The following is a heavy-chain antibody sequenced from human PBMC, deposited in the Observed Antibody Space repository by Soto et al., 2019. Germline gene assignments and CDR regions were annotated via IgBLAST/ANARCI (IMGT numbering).Heavy chain of an antibody. J-gene: IGHJ6*02. D-gene: IGHD6-6*01. CDR3: ARGQLVGKDYYYYYGMDV. V-gene: IGHV1-69*01. Sequence: QVQLVQSGAEGKKPGSSVKVSCKASGGTFSSYAISWVRQAPGQGLEWMGGVIPIFGTANYAQKFQGRVTITADESTSTAYRELSSLRSEDTAVYYCARGQLVGKDYYYYYGMDVWGQGTTVTVSS. CDR1: GGTFSSYA. CDR2: VIPIFGTA.